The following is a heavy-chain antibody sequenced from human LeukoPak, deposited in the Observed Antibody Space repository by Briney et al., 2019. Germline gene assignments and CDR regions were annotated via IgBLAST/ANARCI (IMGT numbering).Heavy chain of an antibody. Sequence: GGSLRLSCAASGFTFSDYYMSWIRQAPGKGLEWVSYISSSGSTIYYADSVKGRFTISRDNAKNSLYLQMNSLRAEDTAVYYCAREGSSSYGSGYYYYYMDVWGKGTTATVSS. D-gene: IGHD3-10*01. CDR3: AREGSSSYGSGYYYYYMDV. J-gene: IGHJ6*03. CDR1: GFTFSDYY. V-gene: IGHV3-11*01. CDR2: ISSSGSTI.